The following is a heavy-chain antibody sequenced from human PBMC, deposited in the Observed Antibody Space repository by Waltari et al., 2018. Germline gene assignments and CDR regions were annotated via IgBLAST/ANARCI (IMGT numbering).Heavy chain of an antibody. D-gene: IGHD2-15*01. CDR3: ARGVVANTYYFDY. V-gene: IGHV6-1*01. CDR2: TYFRSKWSD. Sequence: QVLLQQSGPGLVRPSQTLSLTCAFSGASVSRYRAAWNWVRQSPSRGLEWLGRTYFRSKWSDDYAVSVRGRITINPDTSKNQFSLHLNSVTPEDTAVYYCARGVVANTYYFDYWGQGILVTVSS. CDR1: GASVSRYRAA. J-gene: IGHJ4*02.